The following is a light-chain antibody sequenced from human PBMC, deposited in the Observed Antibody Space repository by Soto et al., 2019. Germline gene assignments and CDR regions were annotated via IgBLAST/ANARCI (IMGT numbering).Light chain of an antibody. V-gene: IGKV3-20*01. J-gene: IGKJ2*01. Sequence: IVLTQSPGTLSLSPGERATLSCRASQSVDSSYTAWYQQKPGQAPRLLIYGASNRATGIPDRFSGTGSGTDFTLTISRLEPEDFAVYYCQQYGTAPPLYTFGQGTKLEL. CDR3: QQYGTAPPLYT. CDR1: QSVDSSY. CDR2: GAS.